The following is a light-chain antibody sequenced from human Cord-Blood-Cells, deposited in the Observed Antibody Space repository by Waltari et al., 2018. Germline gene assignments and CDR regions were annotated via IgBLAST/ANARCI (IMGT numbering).Light chain of an antibody. V-gene: IGKV4-1*01. CDR1: QSVLYSSNNKNY. Sequence: DIVMPQSPDSLAVCLGERATINCKSSQSVLYSSNNKNYLAWYQQKPVQPPKLLIYWASTRESGVPDRFSGSGSGTDFTLTISSLQAEDVSVYYCQQYYSTPYSFGQGTKLEIK. J-gene: IGKJ2*03. CDR3: QQYYSTPYS. CDR2: WAS.